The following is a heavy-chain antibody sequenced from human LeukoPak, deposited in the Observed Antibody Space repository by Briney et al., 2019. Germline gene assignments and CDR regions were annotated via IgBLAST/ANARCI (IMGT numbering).Heavy chain of an antibody. Sequence: GGAVSGDYWSRIRKPTGKGLEWIGYIYTSGSTNYIPSLKSRVTISVDTSKNQFSLKLSSVIAADTAVYYCARHYLGRAIDYWGQGTLVTVSS. J-gene: IGHJ4*02. CDR1: GGAVSGDY. D-gene: IGHD7-27*01. V-gene: IGHV4-4*09. CDR3: ARHYLGRAIDY. CDR2: IYTSGST.